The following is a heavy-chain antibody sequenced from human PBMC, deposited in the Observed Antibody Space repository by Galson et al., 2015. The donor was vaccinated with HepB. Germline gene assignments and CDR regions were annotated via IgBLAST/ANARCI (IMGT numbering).Heavy chain of an antibody. CDR3: ARAETYYDFWSGYSNWFDP. D-gene: IGHD3-3*01. Sequence: VKVSCKASGYTFTSYYMHWVRQAPGQGLEWMGIINPSGGSTSYAQKFQGRVTMTRDTSTSTVYMELSSLRSEDTAVYYCARAETYYDFWSGYSNWFDPWGQGTLVTVSS. CDR1: GYTFTSYY. J-gene: IGHJ5*02. CDR2: INPSGGST. V-gene: IGHV1-46*03.